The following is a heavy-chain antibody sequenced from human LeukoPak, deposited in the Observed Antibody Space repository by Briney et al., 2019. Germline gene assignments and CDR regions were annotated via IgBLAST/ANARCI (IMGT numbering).Heavy chain of an antibody. CDR2: IYYSGST. Sequence: SETLSLTCTVSGVSISSSSYYWGWIRQPPGKGLEWIGSIYYSGSTYYNPSLKSRVTISVDTSKNQFSLKLSSVTAADTAVYYCAAIGDKIAVAAYWGQGTLVTVSS. V-gene: IGHV4-39*01. CDR1: GVSISSSSYY. J-gene: IGHJ4*02. D-gene: IGHD6-19*01. CDR3: AAIGDKIAVAAY.